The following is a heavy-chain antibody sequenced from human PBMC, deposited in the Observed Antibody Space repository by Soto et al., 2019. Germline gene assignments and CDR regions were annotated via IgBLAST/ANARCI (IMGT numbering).Heavy chain of an antibody. Sequence: GASVKVSCKASGYTFTGYYMHWVRQPPGQGLEWVGWINPNSGGTNYAQKFQGWVTMTRDTSISTAYMELSRLRSDDTAIYYCARDRHFLTSDRVDYWGQGTLGTVSS. V-gene: IGHV1-2*04. J-gene: IGHJ4*02. D-gene: IGHD3-3*02. CDR1: GYTFTGYY. CDR2: INPNSGGT. CDR3: ARDRHFLTSDRVDY.